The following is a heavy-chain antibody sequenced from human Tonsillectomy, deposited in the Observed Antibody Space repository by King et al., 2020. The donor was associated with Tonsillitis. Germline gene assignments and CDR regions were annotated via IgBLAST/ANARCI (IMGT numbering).Heavy chain of an antibody. Sequence: VQLVESGGGLVQPGGSLRLSCAASTFTFSSHAMSWVRQAPGKGLEWVSAISGSGANTYYADSVKGRFTISRDNSKNTLYLQMNNLRAEDTAVYYCAKDGPIIMGPGNDYWGQGTLVTVSS. CDR2: ISGSGANT. CDR1: TFTFSSHA. D-gene: IGHD3-10*01. J-gene: IGHJ4*02. CDR3: AKDGPIIMGPGNDY. V-gene: IGHV3-23*04.